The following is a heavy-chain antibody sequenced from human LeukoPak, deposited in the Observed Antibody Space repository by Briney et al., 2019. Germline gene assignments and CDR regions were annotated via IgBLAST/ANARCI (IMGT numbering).Heavy chain of an antibody. D-gene: IGHD6-19*01. CDR1: GFTFSSYS. V-gene: IGHV3-21*01. Sequence: PGGSLRLSCAASGFTFSSYSMNWVRQAPGKGLEWVSSISSSSSYIYYADSVKGRFTISRDNAKNSLYLQMNSLRAEDTAVYYCARDTSSGWGTSDYWGQGTLVTVSP. J-gene: IGHJ4*02. CDR2: ISSSSSYI. CDR3: ARDTSSGWGTSDY.